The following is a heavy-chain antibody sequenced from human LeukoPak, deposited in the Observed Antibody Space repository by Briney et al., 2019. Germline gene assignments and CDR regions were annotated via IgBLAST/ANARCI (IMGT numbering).Heavy chain of an antibody. CDR3: TSTYYYDSSGYYFGY. CDR2: IRSKAYGGTT. Sequence: GGSLRLSCTASGFTFGDDAMSWVCQAPGKGLEWVGFIRSKAYGGTTEYAASVKGRFTISRDDSKSIAYLQMNSLKTEDTAVYYCTSTYYYDSSGYYFGYWGQGTLVTVSS. D-gene: IGHD3-22*01. CDR1: GFTFGDDA. V-gene: IGHV3-49*04. J-gene: IGHJ4*02.